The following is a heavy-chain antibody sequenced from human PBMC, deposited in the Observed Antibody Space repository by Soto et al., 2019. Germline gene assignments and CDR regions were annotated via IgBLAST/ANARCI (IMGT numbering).Heavy chain of an antibody. CDR1: GYTFTGYY. D-gene: IGHD3-10*01. CDR2: INPNSGGT. Sequence: QVQLVQSGAEVKEPGASVKVSCKASGYTFTGYYMHWVRQAPGQGLEWMGWINPNSGGTNYAQKFQGWVTMTRDTSISTAYMELSRLRSDDTAVYYCARGSGAMVRGVIITLSDYYYGMDVWGQGTTVTVSS. J-gene: IGHJ6*02. V-gene: IGHV1-2*04. CDR3: ARGSGAMVRGVIITLSDYYYGMDV.